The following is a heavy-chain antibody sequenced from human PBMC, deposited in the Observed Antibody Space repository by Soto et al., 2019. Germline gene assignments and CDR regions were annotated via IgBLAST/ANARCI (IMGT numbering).Heavy chain of an antibody. CDR1: GFPFRDYY. V-gene: IGHV3-11*01. J-gene: IGHJ4*02. D-gene: IGHD3-22*01. CDR3: ARDLGYYESSGYFDY. CDR2: IGSSDNII. Sequence: PGGSLRLSCASSGFPFRDYYMSWIRPAPGKGVEWVSYIGSSDNIIYYADSVKGRFTISRDNAKNSLYLQMNSLRAEDTAVYYCARDLGYYESSGYFDYWGQGTLVNVSA.